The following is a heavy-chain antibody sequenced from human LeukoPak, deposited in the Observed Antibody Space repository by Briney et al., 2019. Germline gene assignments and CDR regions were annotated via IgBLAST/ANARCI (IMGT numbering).Heavy chain of an antibody. J-gene: IGHJ6*03. Sequence: GGSLRLSCAASGFTFSSYAMSWVRQAPGKGLEWVSSISSSSSYIYYADSVKGRFTISRDNAKNSLYLQMNSLRAEDTAVYYCARDLVPYYYYMDVWGKGTTVTISS. D-gene: IGHD2-8*02. V-gene: IGHV3-21*01. CDR2: ISSSSSYI. CDR3: ARDLVPYYYYMDV. CDR1: GFTFSSYA.